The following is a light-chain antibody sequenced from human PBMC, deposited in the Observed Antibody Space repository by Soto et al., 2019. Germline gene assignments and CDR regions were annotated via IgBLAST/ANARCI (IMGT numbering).Light chain of an antibody. CDR1: QGISGC. J-gene: IGKJ4*01. V-gene: IGKV1-9*01. CDR3: QQLNSYPRT. Sequence: DIQLTQSPSFVSASVGDRVTIACRSSQGISGCLAWYQQKPGKAPKLLIYAAATLQSGVPSRFSGSGSGTEFTLTISSLQPEDFATYYCQQLNSYPRTFGGGTKVDI. CDR2: AAA.